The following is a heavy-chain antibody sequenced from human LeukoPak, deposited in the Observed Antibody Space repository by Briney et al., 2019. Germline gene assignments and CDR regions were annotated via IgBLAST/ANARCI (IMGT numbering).Heavy chain of an antibody. CDR1: GFTFSYSA. Sequence: PGGSLRLSCAVSGFTFSYSAMGWVRRAPGRGVEWVSAISSSGGSTSSADSVKGRFTISRDNSKNTLYLQINSRRGEDTAVYYCAKGKYSSGGVPDYWGQGTLVTVSS. J-gene: IGHJ4*02. CDR3: AKGKYSSGGVPDY. D-gene: IGHD6-19*01. CDR2: ISSSGGST. V-gene: IGHV3-23*01.